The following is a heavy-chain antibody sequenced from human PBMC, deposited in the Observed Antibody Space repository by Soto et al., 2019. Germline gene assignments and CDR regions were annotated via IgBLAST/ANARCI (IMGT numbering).Heavy chain of an antibody. D-gene: IGHD1-7*01. J-gene: IGHJ4*02. Sequence: SETLSLTCAVYGGSFSGYYWSWIRQPPGKGLEWIGEINHSGSTNYNPSLKSRVTISVDTSKNQFSLKLSSVTAADTAVYYCARGRNLPKLAPDYWGQGTLVTVSS. CDR3: ARGRNLPKLAPDY. CDR1: GGSFSGYY. V-gene: IGHV4-34*01. CDR2: INHSGST.